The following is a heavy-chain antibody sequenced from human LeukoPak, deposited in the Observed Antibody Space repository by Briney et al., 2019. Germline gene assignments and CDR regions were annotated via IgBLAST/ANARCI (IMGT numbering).Heavy chain of an antibody. D-gene: IGHD5-18*01. CDR2: VSDSSDV. V-gene: IGHV3-69-1*01. J-gene: IGHJ4*02. CDR3: ARDGLHTAHFDY. CDR1: GFTFSKAW. Sequence: GGSLRLSCAASGFTFSKAWMSWVRQAPGKGLEWVSTVSDSSDVHYSDSVKGRFTISRDNARNSLYLQMNSLRDEDTAVYYCARDGLHTAHFDYWGQGTLVTVSS.